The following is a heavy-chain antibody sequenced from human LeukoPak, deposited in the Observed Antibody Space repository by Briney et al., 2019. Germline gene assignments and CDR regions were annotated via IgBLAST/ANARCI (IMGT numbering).Heavy chain of an antibody. D-gene: IGHD3-9*01. CDR2: ISHTEGT. Sequence: PSETLSLTCGVFGVSINDYYGSWIRQSPGKGLEWIGEISHTEGTRYNPSLESRVTMSVGTSENQLSLKLIFVTAADTAVYYCARIRCGHSGSVCYNHWGLGTLVTVSS. CDR1: GVSINDYY. J-gene: IGHJ1*01. V-gene: IGHV4-34*01. CDR3: ARIRCGHSGSVCYNH.